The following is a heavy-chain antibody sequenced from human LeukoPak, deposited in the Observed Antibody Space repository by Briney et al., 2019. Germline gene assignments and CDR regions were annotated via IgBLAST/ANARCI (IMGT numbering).Heavy chain of an antibody. Sequence: ASVKVSCXASGGTFSSYAISWVRQARGQGLEWMAGIIPIFGTANYAQKFQGRVTITTDESTSTAYMELSSLRSEDTAVYYCARLTGSPGSDYWGQGTLVTVSS. CDR2: IIPIFGTA. CDR1: GGTFSSYA. J-gene: IGHJ4*02. CDR3: ARLTGSPGSDY. V-gene: IGHV1-69*05. D-gene: IGHD1-14*01.